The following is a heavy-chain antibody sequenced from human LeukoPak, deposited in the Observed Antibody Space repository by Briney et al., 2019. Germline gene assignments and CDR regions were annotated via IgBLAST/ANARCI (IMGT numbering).Heavy chain of an antibody. CDR1: GSTFSSYG. Sequence: PGATLRLSCAASGSTFSSYGMSWVRQAPGKGLEWVSAISTNGVSTYYADSVKGRFTISRDNSENTLYLQMNSLRAEDTAVYYCAKEGVVAAFFDYWGQGTLVTVSS. CDR3: AKEGVVAAFFDY. J-gene: IGHJ4*02. V-gene: IGHV3-23*01. D-gene: IGHD2-15*01. CDR2: ISTNGVST.